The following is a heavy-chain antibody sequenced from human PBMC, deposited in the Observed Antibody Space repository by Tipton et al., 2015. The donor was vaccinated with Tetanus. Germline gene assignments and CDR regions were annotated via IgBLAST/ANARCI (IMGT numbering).Heavy chain of an antibody. Sequence: RSLRLSCVASGFAFSSYDMHWVRQTPGKGLEWLAVLSYDGTHEHYADSVKGRFTISRDNSENIFFLHIHSPRADDTAVYYCAKEADREGGSTWYTGNFDSWGQGTQVTVSS. V-gene: IGHV3-30*18. CDR3: AKEADREGGSTWYTGNFDS. CDR2: LSYDGTHE. J-gene: IGHJ4*02. D-gene: IGHD6-13*01. CDR1: GFAFSSYD.